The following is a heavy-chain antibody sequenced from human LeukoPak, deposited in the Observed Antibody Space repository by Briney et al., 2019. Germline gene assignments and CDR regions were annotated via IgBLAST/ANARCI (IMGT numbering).Heavy chain of an antibody. Sequence: PSETLSLTCTVSDYSVSNSYYWGWIRQPPGKGLEWVGNAHHSGITNYNPSLKSRVSISIDTSKNQFSLKLTSLEAADTAVSYCAREGPIQFLEQIDFWGQGSLVTVSS. J-gene: IGHJ4*02. CDR3: AREGPIQFLEQIDF. CDR2: AHHSGIT. V-gene: IGHV4-38-2*02. D-gene: IGHD3-3*01. CDR1: DYSVSNSYY.